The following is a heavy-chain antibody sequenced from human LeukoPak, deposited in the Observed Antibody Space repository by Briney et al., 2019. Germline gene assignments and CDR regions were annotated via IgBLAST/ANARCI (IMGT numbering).Heavy chain of an antibody. CDR3: ARVKEETTGVSPDYFDN. CDR2: INPNTGGT. J-gene: IGHJ4*02. V-gene: IGHV1-2*02. Sequence: GASVKVSCEASGYTFTDHFIHWVRQAPGQGLEWVGWINPNTGGTDFAQKFQGRVTMTGDTSFTTTYMELSRLRSDDTAVDYCARVKEETTGVSPDYFDNWGQGTLVTVSS. CDR1: GYTFTDHF. D-gene: IGHD4-23*01.